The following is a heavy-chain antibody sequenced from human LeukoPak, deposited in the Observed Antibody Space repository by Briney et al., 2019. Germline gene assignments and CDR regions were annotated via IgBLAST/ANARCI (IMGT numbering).Heavy chain of an antibody. J-gene: IGHJ6*02. CDR3: ARDRMYQLLNYYYYYGMDV. Sequence: PSQTLSLTCTVSGGSISSGGYYWSWIRQPPGKGLEWIGYIYYSGSTNYNPSLKSRVTISVDTSKNQFSLKLSSVTAADTAVYYCARDRMYQLLNYYYYYGMDVWGQGTTVTVSS. V-gene: IGHV4-61*08. CDR2: IYYSGST. D-gene: IGHD2-2*01. CDR1: GGSISSGGYY.